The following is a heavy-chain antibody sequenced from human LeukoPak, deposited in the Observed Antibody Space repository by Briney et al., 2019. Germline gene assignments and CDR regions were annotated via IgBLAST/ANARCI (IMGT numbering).Heavy chain of an antibody. CDR2: ISGSGGST. CDR1: GFTFSSYA. CDR3: AKVHRYYDFWSGYPSNFDY. D-gene: IGHD3-3*01. V-gene: IGHV3-23*01. J-gene: IGHJ4*02. Sequence: GGSLRLSCAASGFTFSSYAMSWVRQAPGKGLEWVSAISGSGGSTYYADSVKGRFTISRDNSKNTLYLQMNSLRAEDTAVYYCAKVHRYYDFWSGYPSNFDYWGQGTLVTVSS.